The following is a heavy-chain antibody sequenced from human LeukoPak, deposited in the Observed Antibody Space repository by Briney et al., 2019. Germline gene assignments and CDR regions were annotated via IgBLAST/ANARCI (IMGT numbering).Heavy chain of an antibody. CDR1: GGSISSYY. CDR2: IYYSGST. V-gene: IGHV4-59*01. Sequence: SETLSLTCTVSGGSISSYYWSWIRQPPGKGLEWIGYIYYSGSTNYNPSLKSRVTISVDTSKNQFSLKLSSVTAADTAVYYCARAGIARYYYDSSGYYPFDYWGQGTLVTVSS. CDR3: ARAGIARYYYDSSGYYPFDY. D-gene: IGHD3-22*01. J-gene: IGHJ4*02.